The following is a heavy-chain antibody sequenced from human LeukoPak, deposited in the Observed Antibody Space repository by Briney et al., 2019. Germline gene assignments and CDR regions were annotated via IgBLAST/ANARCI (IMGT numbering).Heavy chain of an antibody. CDR1: GYTFTSYG. V-gene: IGHV1-18*01. Sequence: GASVKVSCKASGYTFTSYGISWVRQAPGQGLEWMGWISAYNGNTNYAQKLQGRVTMTTDTSTSTAYMELRSLRSDDTAVYYCARVSVRYDFWSGYYLFEDWFDPWGQGTLVTVSS. D-gene: IGHD3-3*01. J-gene: IGHJ5*02. CDR3: ARVSVRYDFWSGYYLFEDWFDP. CDR2: ISAYNGNT.